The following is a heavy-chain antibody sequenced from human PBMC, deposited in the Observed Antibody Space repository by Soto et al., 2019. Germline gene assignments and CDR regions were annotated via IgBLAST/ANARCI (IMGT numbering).Heavy chain of an antibody. CDR1: GDSINNRSYY. V-gene: IGHV4-39*01. CDR2: IYYSGST. D-gene: IGHD2-15*01. CDR3: ARQRTSVVAQAYFDS. Sequence: SETLSLTCTVTGDSINNRSYYWGWIRQPPGKGLEWIGSIYYSGSTYNNPSLKSRVSMSVDTSKNQFSLKLRSVTAADTALYYCARQRTSVVAQAYFDSWGQGSLVTVSS. J-gene: IGHJ4*02.